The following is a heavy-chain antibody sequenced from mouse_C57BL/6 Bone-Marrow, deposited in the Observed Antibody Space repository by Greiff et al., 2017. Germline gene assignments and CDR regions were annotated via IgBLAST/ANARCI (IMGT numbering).Heavy chain of an antibody. D-gene: IGHD1-1*01. V-gene: IGHV1-80*01. CDR2: IYPGDGDT. J-gene: IGHJ4*01. Sequence: VKLVESGAELVKPGASVKISCKASGYAFSSYWMNWVKQRPGKGLEWIGQIYPGDGDTNYNGKFKGKATLTADKSSSTAYMQLSSLTSEDSAVYFCARRGNYYGSSYRYYAMDYWGQGTSVTVSS. CDR1: GYAFSSYW. CDR3: ARRGNYYGSSYRYYAMDY.